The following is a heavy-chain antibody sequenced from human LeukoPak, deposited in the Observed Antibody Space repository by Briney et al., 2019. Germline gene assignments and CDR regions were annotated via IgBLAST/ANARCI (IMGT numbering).Heavy chain of an antibody. Sequence: SETLSLTCAVYGGSFSGYYWSWIRQPPGKGLEWIGEINHSGSTNYNPSLKSRVTISVDTSKNQFSLKLSSVTAADTAVYYCARVFRSSGYTRPFDYWGKGPLVTVSS. CDR2: INHSGST. V-gene: IGHV4-34*01. CDR1: GGSFSGYY. D-gene: IGHD3-22*01. CDR3: ARVFRSSGYTRPFDY. J-gene: IGHJ4*02.